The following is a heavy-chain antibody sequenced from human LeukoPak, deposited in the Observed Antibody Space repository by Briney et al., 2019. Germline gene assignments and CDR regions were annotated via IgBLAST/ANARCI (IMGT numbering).Heavy chain of an antibody. Sequence: PSETLSLTCTVSGGSISSSSYYWGWIRQPPGKGLEWIGSIYYSGSTYYNPSLKSRVTISVDTSKNQFSLKLSSVTAADTAVYYCAIGLGIAFDIWVQETMGTVSS. CDR2: IYYSGST. D-gene: IGHD7-27*01. V-gene: IGHV4-39*01. CDR3: AIGLGIAFDI. CDR1: GGSISSSSYY. J-gene: IGHJ3*02.